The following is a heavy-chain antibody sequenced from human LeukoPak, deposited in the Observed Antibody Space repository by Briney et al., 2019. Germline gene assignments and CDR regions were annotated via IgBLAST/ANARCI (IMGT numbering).Heavy chain of an antibody. V-gene: IGHV1-2*06. CDR3: LRASDYRGYASAY. J-gene: IGHJ4*02. CDR2: INPNSGGT. D-gene: IGHD5-12*01. CDR1: GYTFTGYY. Sequence: ASVKVSCKASGYTFTGYYMHWVRQAPGQGLEWMGRINPNSGGTNYAQKFQGRVTITADESTSTDYMELSSLRSEDWAVYYLLRASDYRGYASAYSGQGKLVTVSS.